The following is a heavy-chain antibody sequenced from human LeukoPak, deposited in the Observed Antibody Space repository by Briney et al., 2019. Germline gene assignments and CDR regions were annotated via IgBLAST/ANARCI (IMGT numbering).Heavy chain of an antibody. CDR1: GGTFSSYA. CDR2: IIPILGIA. J-gene: IGHJ4*02. Sequence: SVKVSCKASGGTFSSYAISWVRQAPGQGLEWMGRIIPILGIANYAQKFQGRVTITADKSTSTAYMELSSLRSEDTAVYYCARAAGGDYVYYFDYWGQGTLVTVSS. CDR3: ARAAGGDYVYYFDY. D-gene: IGHD4-17*01. V-gene: IGHV1-69*04.